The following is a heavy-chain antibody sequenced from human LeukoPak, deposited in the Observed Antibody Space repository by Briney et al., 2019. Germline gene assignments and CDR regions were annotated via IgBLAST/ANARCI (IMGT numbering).Heavy chain of an antibody. CDR2: ISSSGSTI. CDR1: GRTFSSYE. CDR3: ARCYYDSSGYYYPGAFDI. J-gene: IGHJ3*02. D-gene: IGHD3-22*01. Sequence: PGGSLRLSCAASGRTFSSYEMNWVRQAPGKGLEWVSYISSSGSTIYYADSVKGRFTISRDNAKNSLYLQMNSLRAEDTAVYYCARCYYDSSGYYYPGAFDIWGQGTMVTVSS. V-gene: IGHV3-48*03.